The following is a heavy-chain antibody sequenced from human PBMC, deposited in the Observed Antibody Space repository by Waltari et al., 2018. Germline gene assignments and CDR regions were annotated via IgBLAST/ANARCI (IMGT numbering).Heavy chain of an antibody. J-gene: IGHJ6*02. Sequence: QVQLQQWGAGLLKPLETLSLTCAVYGGSFSGYYWSWIRQPPGKGLEWIGEINHSGSTNYNPSLKSRVTISVDTSKNQFSLKLSSVTAADTAVYYCATELGYCSSTSCYNYYYGMDVWGQGTTVTVSS. D-gene: IGHD2-2*02. CDR1: GGSFSGYY. CDR2: INHSGST. CDR3: ATELGYCSSTSCYNYYYGMDV. V-gene: IGHV4-34*01.